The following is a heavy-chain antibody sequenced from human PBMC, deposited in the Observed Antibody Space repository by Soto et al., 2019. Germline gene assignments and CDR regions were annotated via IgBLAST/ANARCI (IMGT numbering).Heavy chain of an antibody. CDR2: ISYDGSNK. V-gene: IGHV3-30-3*01. CDR1: GFTFSSYA. J-gene: IGHJ4*02. Sequence: QVQLVESGGGVVQPWRSLRLSCAASGFTFSSYAMHWVRQAAGKGLEWVAGISYDGSNKDYADSVKGRYTTSRDNSKNTMYLQMNSLSAEDTAVYYCARGPPKVVAANPSDYWGQGTLVTVSS. CDR3: ARGPPKVVAANPSDY. D-gene: IGHD2-15*01.